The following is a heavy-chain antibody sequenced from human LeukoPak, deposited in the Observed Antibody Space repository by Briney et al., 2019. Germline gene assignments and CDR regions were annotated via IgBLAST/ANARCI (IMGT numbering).Heavy chain of an antibody. CDR3: AKDLGDLDFDY. CDR2: ISSSSSYI. Sequence: PGGSLRLSCAASGFTFSSYSMNWVRQAPGKGLEWVSSISSSSSYIYYADSVKGRFTISRDNSKNTLYLQMNSLRAEDTAVYYCAKDLGDLDFDYWGQGTLVTVSS. V-gene: IGHV3-21*04. D-gene: IGHD3-3*01. CDR1: GFTFSSYS. J-gene: IGHJ4*02.